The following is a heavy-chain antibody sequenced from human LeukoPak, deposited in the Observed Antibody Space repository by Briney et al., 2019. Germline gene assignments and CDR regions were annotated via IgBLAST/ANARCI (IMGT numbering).Heavy chain of an antibody. J-gene: IGHJ4*02. Sequence: GGSLRLSCAASGFTFSSSAMNWVRQAPGKRLEWVANIKQDGSEKYYVDSVKGRFTISRDNANNSLYLQMNSLRAEDTAVYYCARGRGGLLWFGEFNSWGQGTLVTVSS. CDR2: IKQDGSEK. D-gene: IGHD3-10*01. CDR3: ARGRGGLLWFGEFNS. CDR1: GFTFSSSA. V-gene: IGHV3-7*01.